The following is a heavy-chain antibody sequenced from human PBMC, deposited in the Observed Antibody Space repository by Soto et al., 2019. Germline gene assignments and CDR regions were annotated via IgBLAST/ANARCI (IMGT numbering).Heavy chain of an antibody. CDR3: AKAHYSSSWRYYYGMDV. V-gene: IGHV3-23*01. CDR2: ISGSGGST. D-gene: IGHD6-13*01. CDR1: GFTFSSYA. J-gene: IGHJ6*02. Sequence: GGSLRLSCAASGFTFSSYAMSWVRQAPGKGLEWVSAISGSGGSTYYADSVKGRFTISRDNSKNTLYLQMNSLRAEDTAVYYCAKAHYSSSWRYYYGMDVWGQGTTVTVSS.